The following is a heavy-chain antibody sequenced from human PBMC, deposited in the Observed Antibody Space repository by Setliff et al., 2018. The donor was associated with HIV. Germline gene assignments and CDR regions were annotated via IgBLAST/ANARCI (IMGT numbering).Heavy chain of an antibody. J-gene: IGHJ4*02. V-gene: IGHV1-18*01. D-gene: IGHD5-18*01. CDR2: ISGYNADT. CDR1: GYRFSTFG. Sequence: ASVKVSCKASGYRFSTFGISWVRQAPGQGLEWMGWISGYNADTDYAQKFQGRVSMTTDISTNTAYMELRSLRSDDAAVYYCAREGKTALVIKYFDYWGQGTLVTVS. CDR3: AREGKTALVIKYFDY.